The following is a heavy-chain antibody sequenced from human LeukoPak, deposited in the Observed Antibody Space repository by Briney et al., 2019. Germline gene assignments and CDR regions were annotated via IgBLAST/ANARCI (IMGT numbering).Heavy chain of an antibody. Sequence: PSETLSLTCAVSGYSISSSNWWGWIRQPPGKGLEWIGYIYYSGSIYYNPSLKSRVTMSVDTSKNQFSLKLSSVTAADTAVYYCARDLIVPDAMTGSGSYSTDYWGQGTLATVSS. CDR3: ARDLIVPDAMTGSGSYSTDY. V-gene: IGHV4-28*03. CDR1: GYSISSSNW. CDR2: IYYSGSI. J-gene: IGHJ4*02. D-gene: IGHD3-10*01.